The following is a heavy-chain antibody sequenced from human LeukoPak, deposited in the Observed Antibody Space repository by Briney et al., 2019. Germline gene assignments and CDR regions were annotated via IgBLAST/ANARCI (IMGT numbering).Heavy chain of an antibody. CDR2: INPNNDGS. CDR3: ARKRVVGVDTKAFDM. CDR1: RFTITGYY. D-gene: IGHD2-15*01. V-gene: IGHV1-2*02. J-gene: IGHJ3*02. Sequence: ASVKVSCKASRFTITGYYMHWVRQAPGQGLEWMAWINPNNDGSVYAQKFQGRVTMTRDTSINTAYMELYRLKSDDTAVYYCARKRVVGVDTKAFDMWGQGTMVTVSS.